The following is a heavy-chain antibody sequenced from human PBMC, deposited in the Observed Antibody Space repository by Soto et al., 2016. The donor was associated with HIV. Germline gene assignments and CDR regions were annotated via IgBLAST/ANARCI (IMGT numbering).Heavy chain of an antibody. D-gene: IGHD2-2*01. CDR1: GYTLTSYA. CDR3: VRGDCSSTSCYRQAFDI. Sequence: HVQLVQSGAEVKKPGASVKVSCKASGYTLTSYAINWVRQAPGQGLEWMGWVNGFNDNTNYALRLQGRVTMTTDTSTNTAYLELRGLRSDDTGVYYCVRGDCSSTSCYRQAFDIWGQGTMVTVSS. V-gene: IGHV1-18*01. J-gene: IGHJ3*02. CDR2: VNGFNDNT.